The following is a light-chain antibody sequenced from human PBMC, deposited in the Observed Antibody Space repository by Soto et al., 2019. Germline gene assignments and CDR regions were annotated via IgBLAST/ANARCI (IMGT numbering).Light chain of an antibody. CDR3: QQYGSSPRT. V-gene: IGKV3-15*01. Sequence: EIVMTQSPATLSVSPGERATLSCRASQSVSSNLAWYQQKPGQAPRLLIYDASNRASDIPARFSGSGSETDFTLTISSLEPEDFAVYYCQQYGSSPRTFGQGTKVDIK. CDR2: DAS. J-gene: IGKJ1*01. CDR1: QSVSSN.